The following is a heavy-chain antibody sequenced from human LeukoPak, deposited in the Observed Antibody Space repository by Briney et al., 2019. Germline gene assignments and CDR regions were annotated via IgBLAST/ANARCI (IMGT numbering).Heavy chain of an antibody. CDR3: ARETPRRGETRDGYR. CDR2: IKQDGSET. V-gene: IGHV3-7*01. Sequence: QAGGSLTLSCAASGFTFSNYWMNWVRQAPGKELEGLANIKQDGSETYYADSVKGRFTISRDNAKNSLYPQMNSLRAEDTAVYYCARETPRRGETRDGYRWGQGTLVTVSS. D-gene: IGHD5-24*01. J-gene: IGHJ4*02. CDR1: GFTFSNYW.